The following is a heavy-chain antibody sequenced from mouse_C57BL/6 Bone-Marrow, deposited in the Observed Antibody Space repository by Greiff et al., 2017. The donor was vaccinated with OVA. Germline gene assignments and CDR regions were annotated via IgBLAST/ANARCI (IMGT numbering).Heavy chain of an antibody. CDR2: ISNGGGST. V-gene: IGHV5-12*01. J-gene: IGHJ2*01. D-gene: IGHD3-1*01. CDR1: GFTFSDYY. CDR3: ARGYPGDY. Sequence: EVMLVESGGGLVQPGGSLKLSCAASGFTFSDYYMYWVRQTPEKRLEWVAYISNGGGSTYYPDTVKGRFTISRDNAKNTLYLQMSRLKSEDTAMYYCARGYPGDYWGQGTTLTVSS.